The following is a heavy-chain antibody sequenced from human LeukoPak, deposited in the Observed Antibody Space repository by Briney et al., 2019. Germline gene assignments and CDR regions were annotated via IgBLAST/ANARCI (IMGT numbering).Heavy chain of an antibody. CDR1: GGTFSSYA. CDR2: IIPIFGTA. V-gene: IGHV1-69*05. J-gene: IGHJ5*02. Sequence: GASVKVSCKASGGTFSSYAISWVRQAPGQGLEWMGGIIPIFGTANYAQKFLGRVTITTDESTSTAYMELSSLRSEDTAVYYCAREPYDFWSGPKPNWFDPWGQGTLVTVSS. CDR3: AREPYDFWSGPKPNWFDP. D-gene: IGHD3-3*01.